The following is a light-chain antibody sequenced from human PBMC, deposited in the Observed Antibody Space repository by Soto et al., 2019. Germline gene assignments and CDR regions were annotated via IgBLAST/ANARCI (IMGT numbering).Light chain of an antibody. CDR1: QTISSW. CDR3: QQSYDMPWT. CDR2: KAS. V-gene: IGKV1-5*03. Sequence: DIQMTQSPSTLSGSVGDRVTITCRASQTISSWLAWYQQKPGKAPKLLIYKASTLKSGVPSRFSGSGSGTEFTLTISSLQPDDFATYYCQQSYDMPWTFGQGTKVEIK. J-gene: IGKJ1*01.